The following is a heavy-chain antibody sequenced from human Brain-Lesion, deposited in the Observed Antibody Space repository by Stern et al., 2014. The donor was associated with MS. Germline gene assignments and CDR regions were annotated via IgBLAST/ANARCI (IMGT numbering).Heavy chain of an antibody. CDR2: VNNDGRRT. CDR1: GFTFSNTW. J-gene: IGHJ5*01. CDR3: ARGERWFDS. V-gene: IGHV3-74*02. D-gene: IGHD3-10*01. Sequence: EDQLVESGGGLVQPGGSLRLSCAASGFTFSNTWMHWVRQAPGPGLVWVSRVNNDGRRTSYADSVKGRFTMSRDNAKNTLYLQMNSLRVEDTAIYYCARGERWFDSWGQGTLVTVSS.